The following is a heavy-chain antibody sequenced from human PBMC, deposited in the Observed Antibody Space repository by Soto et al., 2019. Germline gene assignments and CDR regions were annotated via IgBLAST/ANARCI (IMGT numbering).Heavy chain of an antibody. J-gene: IGHJ4*02. D-gene: IGHD3-10*01. Sequence: SETLSLTCTVSGGSISSYYWSWIRQPPGKGLEWIGYIYYSGSTNYNPSLKSRVTISVDTSKNQFSLKLSSVTAADTAVYYCARYRGSGSGFDYWGQGTLVTVSS. CDR2: IYYSGST. V-gene: IGHV4-59*08. CDR1: GGSISSYY. CDR3: ARYRGSGSGFDY.